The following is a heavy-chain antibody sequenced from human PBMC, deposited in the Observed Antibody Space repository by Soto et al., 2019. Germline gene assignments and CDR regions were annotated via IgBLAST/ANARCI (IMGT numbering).Heavy chain of an antibody. V-gene: IGHV1-18*01. CDR2: ISVYNGNT. CDR1: DYTFTSYG. D-gene: IGHD6-13*01. J-gene: IGHJ4*02. Sequence: ASVNVSCKASDYTFTSYGIIWVRQAPGQGLELIGWISVYNGNTNYAQKFRGRVTMTTXTXXTXAXMXVXXXXSDXTAVYYCARSGSSWNLREFDYWGQGTLVTVSS. CDR3: ARSGSSWNLREFDY.